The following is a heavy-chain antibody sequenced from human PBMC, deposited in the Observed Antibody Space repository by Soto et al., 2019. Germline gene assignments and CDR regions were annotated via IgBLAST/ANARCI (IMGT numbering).Heavy chain of an antibody. CDR3: AKAGGIAVPGSHLDY. D-gene: IGHD6-19*01. CDR2: ISGTGSST. J-gene: IGHJ4*02. CDR1: GFTFSSYA. Sequence: HPGGSLRLSCAASGFTFSSYAMTWVRQAPGKGLEWVSAISGTGSSTNYADSVEGRFTISRDNSKNTLYLQMSSLRAEDTAVYYCAKAGGIAVPGSHLDYWGQGALVTVSS. V-gene: IGHV3-23*01.